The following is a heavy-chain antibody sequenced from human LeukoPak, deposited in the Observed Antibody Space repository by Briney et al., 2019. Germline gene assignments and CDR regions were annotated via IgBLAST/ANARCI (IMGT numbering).Heavy chain of an antibody. Sequence: ASVKVSCKASGYTFTYNDVNWVRQAPGQGLEWMGWMNTGTANTGYAPRFQGRLAMTADTSINSPYMELSGLTSDDTAVYYCGRGRAAAGWGQGTLVTVSS. CDR3: GRGRAAAG. V-gene: IGHV1-8*01. CDR1: GYTFTYND. D-gene: IGHD2-15*01. J-gene: IGHJ4*02. CDR2: MNTGTANT.